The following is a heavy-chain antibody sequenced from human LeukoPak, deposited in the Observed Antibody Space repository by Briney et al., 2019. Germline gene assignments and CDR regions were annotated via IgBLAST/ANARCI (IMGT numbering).Heavy chain of an antibody. J-gene: IGHJ4*02. V-gene: IGHV1-46*01. CDR3: ARGGEAGYSSSWCFDY. CDR2: INPSGGST. D-gene: IGHD6-13*01. Sequence: ASVKVSCKASGYTFTSYYMHWVRQAPGQGLEWMGIINPSGGSTSYAQKFQGRVTTTRDTSTSTVYMELSSLRSEDTAVYYCARGGEAGYSSSWCFDYWGQGTLVTVSS. CDR1: GYTFTSYY.